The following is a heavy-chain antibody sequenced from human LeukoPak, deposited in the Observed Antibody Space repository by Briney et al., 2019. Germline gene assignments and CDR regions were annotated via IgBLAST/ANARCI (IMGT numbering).Heavy chain of an antibody. J-gene: IGHJ4*02. CDR3: ARDYYYYDSSGYYYFDY. CDR1: GGSIRNYY. V-gene: IGHV4-4*07. CDR2: IYTSGGT. Sequence: SETLSLTCTVSGGSIRNYYWSWLRQPAGKGLQWIGRIYTSGGTNYNPSLKSRVTMSVDTSRNQFSLKLSSVTAADTAVYYCARDYYYYDSSGYYYFDYWGQGTLVTVSS. D-gene: IGHD3-22*01.